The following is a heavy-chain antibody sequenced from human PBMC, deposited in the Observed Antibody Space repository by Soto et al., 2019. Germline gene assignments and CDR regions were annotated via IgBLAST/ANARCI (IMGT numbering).Heavy chain of an antibody. V-gene: IGHV3-30-3*01. J-gene: IGHJ4*02. CDR3: ARDLSYDSSGYYYYFDY. D-gene: IGHD3-22*01. Sequence: GSLRLSCAASGFTFSSYAMHWVRQAPGKGLEWVAVISYDGSNKYYADSVKGRFTISRDNSKNTLYLQMNSLRAEDTAVYYCARDLSYDSSGYYYYFDYWGQATLVTVSS. CDR1: GFTFSSYA. CDR2: ISYDGSNK.